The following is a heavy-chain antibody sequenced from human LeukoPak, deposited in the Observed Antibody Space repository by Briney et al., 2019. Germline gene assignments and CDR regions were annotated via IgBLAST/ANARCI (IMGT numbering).Heavy chain of an antibody. CDR2: INPNRGGT. V-gene: IGHV1-2*02. J-gene: IGHJ4*02. CDR1: GYTFTSYY. Sequence: GASVKVSCKASGYTFTSYYMHWVRQAPGQGLEWMGWINPNRGGTKFAQKFQGRVTMTSDTSINTAYMELNRLTSDDTAVYYCARGNEIFGVETIKTRLDWWGQGTLVTVSS. CDR3: ARGNEIFGVETIKTRLDW. D-gene: IGHD3-3*01.